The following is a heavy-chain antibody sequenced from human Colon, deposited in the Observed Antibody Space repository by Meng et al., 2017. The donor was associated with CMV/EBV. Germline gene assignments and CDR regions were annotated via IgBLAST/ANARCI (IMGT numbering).Heavy chain of an antibody. V-gene: IGHV3-21*01. CDR3: ARDPKVLDTTLATGY. D-gene: IGHD5-18*01. CDR1: GFTFSSYS. Sequence: GGSLRLSCVASGFTFSSYSMNWVRQAPGKGLEWVSSISPTSTNIFYADSVRGRFSVSRDNAQNSVYLQMNSLRAEDTAVYYCARDPKVLDTTLATGYWGQGTLVTVSS. J-gene: IGHJ4*02. CDR2: ISPTSTNI.